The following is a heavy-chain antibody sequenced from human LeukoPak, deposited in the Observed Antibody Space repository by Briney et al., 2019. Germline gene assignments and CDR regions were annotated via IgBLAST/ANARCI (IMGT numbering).Heavy chain of an antibody. D-gene: IGHD6-19*01. CDR2: VGASGSNT. CDR3: AKAGQPRSIAVAGKYFFVC. J-gene: IGHJ4*02. Sequence: GGSLSLTCAASGYSFGTYGLQWVRQAPGKGLVWVSAVGASGSNTYYADSVKGRFTISRDNSKNTLYLQMDSLRAEDTAVYYCAKAGQPRSIAVAGKYFFVCGARRPLVTVSS. CDR1: GYSFGTYG. V-gene: IGHV3-23*01.